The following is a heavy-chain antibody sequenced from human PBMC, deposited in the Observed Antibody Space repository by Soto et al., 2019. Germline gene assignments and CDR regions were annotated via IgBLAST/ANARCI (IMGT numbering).Heavy chain of an antibody. CDR3: AREVYDFWSGSEGHSYDY. CDR2: INPSGGST. V-gene: IGHV1-46*01. D-gene: IGHD3-3*01. Sequence: GASVKVSCKASGYTFTSYYMHWVRQAPGQGLEWMGIINPSGGSTSYAQKFQGRVTMTRDTSTSTVYMELSSLGSEDTAVYYCAREVYDFWSGSEGHSYDYWGQGTLVTVSS. J-gene: IGHJ4*02. CDR1: GYTFTSYY.